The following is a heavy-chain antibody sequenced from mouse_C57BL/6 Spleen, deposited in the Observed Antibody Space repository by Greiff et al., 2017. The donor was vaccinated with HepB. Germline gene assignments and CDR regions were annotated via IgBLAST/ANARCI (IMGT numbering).Heavy chain of an antibody. Sequence: VQVVESGPELVKPGASVKLSCKASGYTFTSYDINWVKQRPGQGLEWIGWIYPRDGSTKYNEKFKGKATLTVDTSSSTAYMELHSLTSEDSAVYFCARRGYGSSYWYFDVWGTGTTVTVSS. CDR1: GYTFTSYD. CDR2: IYPRDGST. CDR3: ARRGYGSSYWYFDV. J-gene: IGHJ1*03. V-gene: IGHV1-85*01. D-gene: IGHD1-1*01.